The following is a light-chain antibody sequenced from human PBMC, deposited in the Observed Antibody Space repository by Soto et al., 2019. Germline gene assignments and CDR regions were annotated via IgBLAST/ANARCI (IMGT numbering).Light chain of an antibody. CDR1: QSVRTY. Sequence: EIVLTQSPGTLFLSPGESATLSCRASQSVRTYLAWYQHKPGQAPRLLISNASDRATGIPARFSGSGSETDFTLTISSLEPEDFAVYYCQHRMNWPLTFGQGTRLEIK. V-gene: IGKV3-11*01. CDR2: NAS. J-gene: IGKJ5*01. CDR3: QHRMNWPLT.